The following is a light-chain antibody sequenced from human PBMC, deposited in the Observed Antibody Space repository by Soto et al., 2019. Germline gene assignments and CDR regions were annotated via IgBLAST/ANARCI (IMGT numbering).Light chain of an antibody. J-gene: IGKJ5*01. V-gene: IGKV1-33*01. CDR3: QHYDDLPIT. CDR1: QDITNY. CDR2: DAS. Sequence: DIKMTKSPSSLSAFVGDRVTITCQASQDITNYLNWYQQKPGRAPSLLLYDASSLETGVPSRFSGSGSGTDFTLTISSLQHEDVATSYCQHYDDLPITLGQVTRLEIK.